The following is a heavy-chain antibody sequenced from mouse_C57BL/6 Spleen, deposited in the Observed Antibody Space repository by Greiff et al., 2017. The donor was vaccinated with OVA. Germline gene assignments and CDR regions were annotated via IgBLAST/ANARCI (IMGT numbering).Heavy chain of an antibody. CDR2: IYPGDGDT. CDR3: AREGVYYGTNFDY. Sequence: QVQLQQSGPELVKPGASVKISCKASGYAFSSSWMNWVKQRPGKGLEWIGRIYPGDGDTNYNGKFKGKATLTADKSSSTAYMQLSSLTSEDSAVYFCAREGVYYGTNFDYWGQGTTLTVSS. CDR1: GYAFSSSW. V-gene: IGHV1-82*01. D-gene: IGHD2-1*01. J-gene: IGHJ2*01.